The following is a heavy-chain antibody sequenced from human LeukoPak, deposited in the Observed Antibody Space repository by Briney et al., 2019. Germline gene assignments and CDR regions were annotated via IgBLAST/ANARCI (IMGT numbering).Heavy chain of an antibody. CDR3: ARGGYSHGSGKWFAP. V-gene: IGHV4-59*01. CDR1: GGSIRSYY. CDR2: IYYSGST. J-gene: IGHJ5*02. D-gene: IGHD5-18*01. Sequence: TSETLSLTCTVSGGSIRSYYWSWIRQPPGKGLEWIGYIYYSGSTNYNPSLKSRVTISVDTSKNQFSLKLSSVTAADTAVYYCARGGYSHGSGKWFAPGGQETRATVPS.